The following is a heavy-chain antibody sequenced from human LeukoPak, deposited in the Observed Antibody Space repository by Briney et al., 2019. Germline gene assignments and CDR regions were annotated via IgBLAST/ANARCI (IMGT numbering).Heavy chain of an antibody. CDR1: RYTFTSYD. V-gene: IGHV1-8*01. J-gene: IGHJ5*02. D-gene: IGHD6-13*01. CDR2: MNPNSGNT. CDR3: ARGNGYSSSWYPWDWFDP. Sequence: RGASVKVSCKASRYTFTSYDINWVRQAPGQGLEWMGWMNPNSGNTGYAQKFQGRVTMTRNTSISTAYMELSSLRSEDTAVYYCARGNGYSSSWYPWDWFDPWGQGTLVTVSS.